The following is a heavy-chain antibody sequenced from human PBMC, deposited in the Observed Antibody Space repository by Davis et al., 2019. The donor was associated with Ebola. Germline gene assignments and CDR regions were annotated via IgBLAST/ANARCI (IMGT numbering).Heavy chain of an antibody. CDR3: TGSYRTDDY. D-gene: IGHD3-16*02. CDR1: GFTFSGSA. Sequence: GESLKISCAASGFTFSGSAMHWVRQASGKGLEWVGRIRSKANSYATAYAASVKGRFTISRDDPKNTAYLQMNSLKTEDTAVYYCTGSYRTDDYWGQGTLVTVSS. J-gene: IGHJ4*02. V-gene: IGHV3-73*01. CDR2: IRSKANSYAT.